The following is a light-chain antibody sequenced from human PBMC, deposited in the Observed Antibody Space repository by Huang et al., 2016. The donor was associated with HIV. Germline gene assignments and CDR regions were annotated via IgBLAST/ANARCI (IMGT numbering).Light chain of an antibody. CDR3: QQYAGYPWT. CDR2: RAS. V-gene: IGKV1-5*03. J-gene: IGKJ1*01. Sequence: DIQMTQSPSTLSASVRVRVTITCRASQNIDTWVAWYQQKPGTPPKVVIYRASSLESGVPSRFSGSGSGTEFSLTINNLEPDDFAVYYCQQYAGYPWTFGQGTKVEIK. CDR1: QNIDTW.